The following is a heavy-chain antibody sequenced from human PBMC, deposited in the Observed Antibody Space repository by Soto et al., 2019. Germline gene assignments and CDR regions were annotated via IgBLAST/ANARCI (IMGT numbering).Heavy chain of an antibody. J-gene: IGHJ4*02. CDR1: GFTFSDYA. Sequence: VQLVESGGGVVQPGRSLRLSCAASGFTFSDYAMHWVRQAPGKGLEWVAVVSHDGRNTHYADSVKGRFTISGDSSKNTVSLEMTGRRAEETAVYSCATGGPQWLVTSDFYYWGQGALVTVSS. V-gene: IGHV3-30*03. CDR2: VSHDGRNT. D-gene: IGHD6-19*01. CDR3: ATGGPQWLVTSDFYY.